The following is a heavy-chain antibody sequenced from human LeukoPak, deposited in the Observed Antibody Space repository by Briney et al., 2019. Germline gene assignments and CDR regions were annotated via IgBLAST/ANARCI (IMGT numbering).Heavy chain of an antibody. CDR2: IYYSGST. CDR1: GGSISSSSYY. D-gene: IGHD5-18*01. Sequence: PSETLSLTCTVSGGSISSSSYYWGWIRQPPGKGLEWIGSIYYSGSTYYNPSLESRVTISVDTSKNQFSLKLSSVTAADTAVYYCARLGGYSYGSRWFDPWGQGTLVTVSS. V-gene: IGHV4-39*01. J-gene: IGHJ5*02. CDR3: ARLGGYSYGSRWFDP.